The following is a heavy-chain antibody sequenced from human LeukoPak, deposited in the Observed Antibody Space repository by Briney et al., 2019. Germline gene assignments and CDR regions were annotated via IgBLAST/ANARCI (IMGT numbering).Heavy chain of an antibody. Sequence: SETLSLTCTVSGGSISSYYWSWIRQPPGKGLEWIGYIYYSGSTNYNPSLKSRVTISVDTSKNQFSLKLSSVTAADTAVYYCARRRGYSAYADYWGQGTLVTVSS. CDR3: ARRRGYSAYADY. V-gene: IGHV4-59*12. CDR1: GGSISSYY. D-gene: IGHD5-12*01. J-gene: IGHJ4*02. CDR2: IYYSGST.